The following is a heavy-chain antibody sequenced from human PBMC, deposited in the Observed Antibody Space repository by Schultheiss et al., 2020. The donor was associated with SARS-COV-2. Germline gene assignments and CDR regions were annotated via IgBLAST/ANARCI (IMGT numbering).Heavy chain of an antibody. CDR3: AREGWFGESYYFDY. D-gene: IGHD3-10*01. CDR2: IWYDGSNK. V-gene: IGHV3-33*08. J-gene: IGHJ4*02. CDR1: GFTFSSYS. Sequence: GGSLRLSCAASGFTFSSYSMNWVRQAPGKGLEWVAVIWYDGSNKYYADSVKGRFTISRDNAKNSLYLQMNSLRAEDTAVYYCAREGWFGESYYFDYWGQGTLVTVSS.